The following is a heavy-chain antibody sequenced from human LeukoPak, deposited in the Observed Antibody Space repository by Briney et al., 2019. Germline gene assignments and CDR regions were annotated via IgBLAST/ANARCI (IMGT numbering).Heavy chain of an antibody. CDR3: AKGYLSYYDSIGYYYFDY. CDR1: GFTFSSYG. CDR2: ISGSGGST. Sequence: GGSLRLSCAASGFTFSSYGMSWVRQAPGKGLEWVSAISGSGGSTYYADSVKGRFTISRDNSKNTLYLQMNSLRAEDTAVYYCAKGYLSYYDSIGYYYFDYWGQGTLVTVSS. D-gene: IGHD3-22*01. V-gene: IGHV3-23*01. J-gene: IGHJ4*02.